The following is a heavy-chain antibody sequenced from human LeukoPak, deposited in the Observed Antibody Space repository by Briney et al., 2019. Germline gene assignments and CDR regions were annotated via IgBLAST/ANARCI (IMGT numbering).Heavy chain of an antibody. CDR2: IYHTGST. CDR1: GASISGGDW. CDR3: LINSYYRLDN. V-gene: IGHV4-4*02. Sequence: KASGTLSLTCAASGASISGGDWWGWVRQPPGKGLEWIGEIYHTGSTHYNPSLKSRSTISVDKSRNQFSLNLNSVTAADTAIYYCLINSYYRLDNWGQGTLVTVSS. D-gene: IGHD2/OR15-2a*01. J-gene: IGHJ4*02.